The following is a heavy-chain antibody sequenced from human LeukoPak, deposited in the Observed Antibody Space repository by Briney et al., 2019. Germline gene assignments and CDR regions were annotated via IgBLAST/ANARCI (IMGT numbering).Heavy chain of an antibody. CDR3: ARRVRLWTNDLYYDGTDV. J-gene: IGHJ6*04. Sequence: PSETLSLTCAVHGGSFSGSYWNWIRQPPGKGLEWIGEINHSGITNYNPSLKSRVTISVDTSNNKVSLKVRSVTAADSAVYYCARRVRLWTNDLYYDGTDVGGEGTTVTVSS. CDR2: INHSGIT. D-gene: IGHD3-16*01. CDR1: GGSFSGSY. V-gene: IGHV4-34*01.